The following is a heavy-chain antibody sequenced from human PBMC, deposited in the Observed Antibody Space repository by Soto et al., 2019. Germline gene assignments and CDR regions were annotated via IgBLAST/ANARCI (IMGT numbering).Heavy chain of an antibody. CDR2: INHSGST. D-gene: IGHD1-26*01. CDR1: GASVIGYY. CDR3: ARGGRVGALDY. Sequence: QTLSPACAVYGASVIGYYSRWIRQPPGKGLEWIGEINHSGSTNYNPSLKSRVTISVDTSKNQFSLKLSSVTAADTAVYYCARGGRVGALDYWGQGTLVTVSS. V-gene: IGHV4-34*01. J-gene: IGHJ4*02.